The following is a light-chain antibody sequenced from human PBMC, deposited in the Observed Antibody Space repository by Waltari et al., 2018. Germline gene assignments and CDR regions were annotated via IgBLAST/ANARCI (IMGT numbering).Light chain of an antibody. CDR2: DAS. CDR1: QSVGSY. Sequence: EIVLTQSPDTLSLSPGDTATLSCRASQSVGSYLAWYQQKPGHPPRLLIYDASNRATDVPDRFRGSGSGTDFTLTISSLEAEDFAVYFCQQRSNWTPHTFGQGARLDIK. J-gene: IGKJ2*01. V-gene: IGKV3-11*01. CDR3: QQRSNWTPHT.